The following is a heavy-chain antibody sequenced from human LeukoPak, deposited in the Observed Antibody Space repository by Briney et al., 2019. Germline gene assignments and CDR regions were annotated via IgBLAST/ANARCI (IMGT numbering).Heavy chain of an antibody. J-gene: IGHJ6*03. CDR2: IYYSGSA. CDR1: SGSISSSSYY. D-gene: IGHD1-26*01. CDR3: ARASGSNSYYYYYYMDV. V-gene: IGHV4-39*07. Sequence: SETLSLTCTVASGSISSSSYYWGWIRQPPGKGLEWVGSIYYSGSAYYNPSLKSRVTISVDTSKNQFSLKLSSVTAADTAVYYCARASGSNSYYYYYYMDVWGKGTTVTVSS.